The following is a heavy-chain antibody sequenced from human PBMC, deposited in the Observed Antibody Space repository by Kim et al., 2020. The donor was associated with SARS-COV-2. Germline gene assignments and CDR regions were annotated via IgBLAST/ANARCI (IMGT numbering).Heavy chain of an antibody. J-gene: IGHJ4*02. CDR3: ARDPGIVGFDY. V-gene: IGHV1-69*04. D-gene: IGHD3-10*01. CDR2: A. Sequence: ANYAQKFQGRVTITADKSTSTAYMELSSLRSEDTAVYYCARDPGIVGFDYWGQGTLVTVSS.